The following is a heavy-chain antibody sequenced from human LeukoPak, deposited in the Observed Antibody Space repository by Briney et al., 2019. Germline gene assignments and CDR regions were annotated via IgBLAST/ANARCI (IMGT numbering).Heavy chain of an antibody. J-gene: IGHJ5*02. CDR1: GGTFNSYA. Sequence: SVKVSCKASGGTFNSYAISWVRQAPGQGLEWMGGIIPIFGTANYAQKFQGRVTITADESTSTAYMELSSLRSEDTAVYYCARVAASRSSSPWFDPWGQGTLVTVSS. D-gene: IGHD6-6*01. CDR2: IIPIFGTA. V-gene: IGHV1-69*13. CDR3: ARVAASRSSSPWFDP.